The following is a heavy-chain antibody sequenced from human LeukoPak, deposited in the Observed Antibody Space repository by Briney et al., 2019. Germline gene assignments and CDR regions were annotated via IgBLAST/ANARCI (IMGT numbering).Heavy chain of an antibody. V-gene: IGHV3-11*01. Sequence: GSLRLSCAASGFTFSDYYMSWIRQAPGKGLEWVSYISSSGSTIYYADSVKGRFTISRDNAKNSLYLQMNSLRAEDTAVYYCARVGYYGSGSSREYYFDYWGQGTLVTVSS. CDR2: ISSSGSTI. J-gene: IGHJ4*02. D-gene: IGHD3-10*01. CDR1: GFTFSDYY. CDR3: ARVGYYGSGSSREYYFDY.